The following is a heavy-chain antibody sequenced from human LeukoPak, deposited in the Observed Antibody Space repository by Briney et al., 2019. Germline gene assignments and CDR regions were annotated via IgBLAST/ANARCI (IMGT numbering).Heavy chain of an antibody. CDR1: GYTFTSYD. J-gene: IGHJ4*02. CDR2: MNPNSGNT. D-gene: IGHD6-19*01. V-gene: IGHV1-8*01. Sequence: GASVKVSCKASGYTFTSYDINWVRQATGQRLEWMGWMNPNSGNTGYAQKFQGRVTMTRNTSISTAYMELSSLRSEDTAVYYCTRLRDNSGWYEDYWGQGTLVTVSS. CDR3: TRLRDNSGWYEDY.